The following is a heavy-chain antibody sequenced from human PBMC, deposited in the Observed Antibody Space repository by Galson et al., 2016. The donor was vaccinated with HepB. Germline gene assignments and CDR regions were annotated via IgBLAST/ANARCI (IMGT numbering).Heavy chain of an antibody. Sequence: SETLSLTCTISGDSNSRYYWSWVRQSPEKGLEWIGDISYSGSTKYNPSLKSRVTISGDMSKSQFSPKLKSVTAADTATYYCAGQMTALMSIDWWGRGTLVTVSA. J-gene: IGHJ4*02. CDR3: AGQMTALMSIDW. D-gene: IGHD2-21*02. CDR2: ISYSGST. CDR1: GDSNSRYY. V-gene: IGHV4-59*01.